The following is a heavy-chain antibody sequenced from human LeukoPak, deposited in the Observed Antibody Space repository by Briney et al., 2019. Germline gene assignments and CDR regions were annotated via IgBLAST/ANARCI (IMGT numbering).Heavy chain of an antibody. CDR2: ISYDGFNK. CDR3: ARAFSSPGYLDY. Sequence: GGSLRLSCEASGFTFSSFAIHWVRQAPGKGLEWVAVISYDGFNKYYADSVKGRLTISRDNSKNTVYLQMNSLRAEDTAVYYCARAFSSPGYLDYWGQGTLVTVSS. D-gene: IGHD6-13*01. J-gene: IGHJ4*02. CDR1: GFTFSSFA. V-gene: IGHV3-30*04.